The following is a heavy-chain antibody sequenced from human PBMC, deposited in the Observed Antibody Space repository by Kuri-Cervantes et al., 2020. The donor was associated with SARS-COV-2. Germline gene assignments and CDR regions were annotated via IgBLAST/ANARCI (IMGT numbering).Heavy chain of an antibody. V-gene: IGHV1-8*03. CDR3: ARGNGSGSGGWFDP. Sequence: ASVKVSCKASGYTFTSYDINWVRQATGQGLEWMGWMNPNSGNTGYAQKFQGRVTITRNTSISTAYMELSRLRSDDTAVYYCARGNGSGSGGWFDPWGQGTLVTVSS. D-gene: IGHD3-10*01. J-gene: IGHJ5*02. CDR2: MNPNSGNT. CDR1: GYTFTSYD.